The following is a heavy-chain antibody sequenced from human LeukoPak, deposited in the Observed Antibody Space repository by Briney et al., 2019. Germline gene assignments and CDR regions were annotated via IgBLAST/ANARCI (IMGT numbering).Heavy chain of an antibody. Sequence: SETLSLTCTVSGGSISSYYWGWIRQPPGKGPEWIGYMYYSGMTSYNPSLKSRVTISADTSKNQLSLNLNSVTAADTAVYYCARDLGDYPRGGYFDSWGQGTLVTVSS. CDR1: GGSISSYY. V-gene: IGHV4-59*01. CDR3: ARDLGDYPRGGYFDS. D-gene: IGHD3-16*01. J-gene: IGHJ4*02. CDR2: MYYSGMT.